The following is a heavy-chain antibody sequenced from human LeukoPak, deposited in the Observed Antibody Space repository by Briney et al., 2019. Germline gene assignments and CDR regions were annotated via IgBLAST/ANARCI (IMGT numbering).Heavy chain of an antibody. J-gene: IGHJ4*02. CDR2: ISDSGGST. Sequence: GGSLRLSCAASRFTFSTYAMSWVRQAPGKGLEWVSTISDSGGSTYYADSVKGRFTISRDNSKNTLYVQMSSLRAEDTAVYFCAKRGVVIRVILVGLHKEAYYFDSWGQGALVTVSS. D-gene: IGHD3-22*01. CDR3: AKRGVVIRVILVGLHKEAYYFDS. V-gene: IGHV3-23*01. CDR1: RFTFSTYA.